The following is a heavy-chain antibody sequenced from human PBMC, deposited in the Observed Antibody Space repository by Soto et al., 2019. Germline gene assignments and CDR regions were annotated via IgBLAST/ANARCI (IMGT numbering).Heavy chain of an antibody. Sequence: QVQLQESGPGLLKPSQTLSLTCAVSGGSISHVYYYWSWIRQLPDKGLEWIGHIYNGGSTYNNTSTPSRVTIAVDTSRNQFSLQPTSVSAADTAVYYCATGPSGDKVDSWGQGILVTVSS. J-gene: IGHJ4*02. CDR2: IYNGGST. D-gene: IGHD7-27*01. V-gene: IGHV4-30-4*01. CDR3: ATGPSGDKVDS. CDR1: GGSISHVYYY.